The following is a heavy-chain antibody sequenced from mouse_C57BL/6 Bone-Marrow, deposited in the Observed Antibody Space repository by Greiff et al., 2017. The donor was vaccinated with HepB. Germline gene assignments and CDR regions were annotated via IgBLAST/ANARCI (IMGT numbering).Heavy chain of an antibody. CDR2: ISSGSSTI. V-gene: IGHV5-17*01. CDR1: GFTFSDYG. D-gene: IGHD2-1*01. CDR3: ARKDYGNYPYYFDY. J-gene: IGHJ2*01. Sequence: EVHLVESGGGLVKPGGSLKLSCAASGFTFSDYGMHWVRQAPEKGLEWVAYISSGSSTIYNADTVKSRFTISRDNAKNTLFLQMTSLRSEDTAMYYCARKDYGNYPYYFDYWGQGTTLTVSS.